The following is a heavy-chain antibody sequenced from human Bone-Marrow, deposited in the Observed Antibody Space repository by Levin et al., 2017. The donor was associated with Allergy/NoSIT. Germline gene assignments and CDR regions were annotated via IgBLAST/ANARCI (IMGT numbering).Heavy chain of an antibody. D-gene: IGHD6-13*01. J-gene: IGHJ4*02. CDR3: SKGESATGTLIHAY. Sequence: SCAASGFTFSSYAMSWVRQAPGKGLEWVSAVSNSGGATYFADSVKGRFTISRDNSKNTLYLQMDSLRAEDTAVYYCSKGESATGTLIHAYWGQGTLVTVSS. V-gene: IGHV3-23*01. CDR2: VSNSGGAT. CDR1: GFTFSSYA.